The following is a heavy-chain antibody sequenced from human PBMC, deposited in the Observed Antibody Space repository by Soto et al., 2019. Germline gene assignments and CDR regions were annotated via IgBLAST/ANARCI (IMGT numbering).Heavy chain of an antibody. Sequence: EVQLLESGGGLVQPGGSLRLSCAASGFTFSSYAMSWVRQAPGKGLEWVSAISGSGGSTYYADSVKGRFTISRDNSKNTLYLQMNSLRAEDTAVSYGAKDHGRRGVTVVYWGQGTLVTVSS. CDR3: AKDHGRRGVTVVY. CDR2: ISGSGGST. CDR1: GFTFSSYA. V-gene: IGHV3-23*01. J-gene: IGHJ4*02. D-gene: IGHD2-21*02.